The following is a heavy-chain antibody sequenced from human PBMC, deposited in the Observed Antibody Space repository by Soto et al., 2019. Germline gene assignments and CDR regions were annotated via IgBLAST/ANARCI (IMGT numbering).Heavy chain of an antibody. Sequence: SVKVSCKASGGTLSSYTFSWVRQAPGQGLEWMGRVIPNLGVTNYAKKFQGRFTIVVDTSTSTAYMELNSLRYEDTAVYYCARDKGYCSDTSRPDFDDWGPGTLVTVSS. CDR3: ARDKGYCSDTSRPDFDD. J-gene: IGHJ4*02. V-gene: IGHV1-69*04. D-gene: IGHD2-15*01. CDR2: VIPNLGVT. CDR1: GGTLSSYT.